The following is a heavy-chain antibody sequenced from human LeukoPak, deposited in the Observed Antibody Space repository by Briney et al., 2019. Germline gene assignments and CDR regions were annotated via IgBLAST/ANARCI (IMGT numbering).Heavy chain of an antibody. D-gene: IGHD4-23*01. CDR1: GFTFSSYW. J-gene: IGHJ4*02. CDR3: ARVGNYYFDY. V-gene: IGHV3-7*01. CDR2: IKPDGGET. Sequence: GGSLRLSCAASGFTFSSYWMGWVRQAPGKGLEWVANIKPDGGETYYVDSVKGRFTISRDNAKNSLCLQMSSLRAEDTAVYYCARVGNYYFDYWGQGTLVTVSS.